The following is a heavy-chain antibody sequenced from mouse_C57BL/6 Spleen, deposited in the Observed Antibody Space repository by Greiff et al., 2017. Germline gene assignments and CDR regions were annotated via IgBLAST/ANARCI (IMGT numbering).Heavy chain of an antibody. J-gene: IGHJ3*01. V-gene: IGHV1-43*01. CDR2: INPSTGGT. CDR1: GYSFTGYY. CDR3: ARYPPYGSFSY. Sequence: EVKLQESGPELVKPGASVKISCKASGYSFTGYYMHWVKQSSEKSLEWIGEINPSTGGTSYNQKFKGKATLTVDKSSSTAYMQLKSLTSEDSAVYYCARYPPYGSFSYWGQGTLVTVSA. D-gene: IGHD1-1*01.